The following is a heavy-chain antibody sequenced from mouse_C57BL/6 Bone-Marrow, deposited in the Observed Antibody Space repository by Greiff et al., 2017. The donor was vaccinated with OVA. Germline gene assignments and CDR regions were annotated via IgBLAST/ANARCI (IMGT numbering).Heavy chain of an antibody. CDR2: IWSGGST. CDR3: ARNLGITTVVATEYFDV. Sequence: QVQLQQSGPGLVQPSQSLSITCTVSGFSLTSYGVHWVRQSPGKGLEWLGVIWSGGSTDYNAAFISRLSISKDNSKSQVFFKMNSLQADDTAIYYCARNLGITTVVATEYFDVWGTGTTVTVSS. D-gene: IGHD1-1*01. CDR1: GFSLTSYG. V-gene: IGHV2-2*01. J-gene: IGHJ1*03.